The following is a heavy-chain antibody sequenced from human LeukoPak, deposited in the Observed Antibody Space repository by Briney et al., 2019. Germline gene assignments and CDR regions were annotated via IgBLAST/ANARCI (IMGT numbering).Heavy chain of an antibody. CDR1: GGSFSGYY. J-gene: IGHJ3*02. Sequence: SETLSLTCAVYGGSFSGYYWSWIRQPPGKGLEWIGEINHSGSTKYNPSLKSRVTISVDTSKNQFSLKLSSVTAADTAVYYCARFIAAAGTDAFDIWGQGTMVTVSS. V-gene: IGHV4-34*01. CDR3: ARFIAAAGTDAFDI. D-gene: IGHD6-13*01. CDR2: INHSGST.